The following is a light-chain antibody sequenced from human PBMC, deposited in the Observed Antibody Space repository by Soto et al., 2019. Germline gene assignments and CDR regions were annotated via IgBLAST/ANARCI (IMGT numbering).Light chain of an antibody. Sequence: DIQLTQSPSFPSASVGDRVTITCRASQGISSYLAGYQQKPGKAPKLLISAASTLQSGVPSRFSGSGSGTEFSLTISSLPPEDFATYYCQQSNRFPLTFGGGTKVEI. CDR2: AAS. V-gene: IGKV1-9*01. CDR3: QQSNRFPLT. J-gene: IGKJ4*01. CDR1: QGISSY.